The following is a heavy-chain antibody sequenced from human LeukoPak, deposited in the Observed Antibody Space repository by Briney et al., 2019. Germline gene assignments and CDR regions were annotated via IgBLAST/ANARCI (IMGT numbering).Heavy chain of an antibody. J-gene: IGHJ4*02. V-gene: IGHV4-59*12. Sequence: PSETLSLTCTGSGGSIGTYYWSWIRQPPGKGLEWLGSIYCSGSTNYNPSLKSRVTISVDTSENEFSLKLTSVTAADTAVYYCARDRRWSSGWFYDYWGQGTLVTVSS. CDR3: ARDRRWSSGWFYDY. CDR1: GGSIGTYY. D-gene: IGHD6-19*01. CDR2: IYCSGST.